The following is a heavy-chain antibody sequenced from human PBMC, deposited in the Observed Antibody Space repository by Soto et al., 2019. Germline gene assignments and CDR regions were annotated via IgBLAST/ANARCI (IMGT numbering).Heavy chain of an antibody. J-gene: IGHJ5*02. CDR3: VRGVGGSGLNWFDP. V-gene: IGHV4-59*12. D-gene: IGHD6-19*01. CDR2: IHYSGSA. CDR1: GSSIIGYY. Sequence: SETLSLTCTFSGSSIIGYYWTWIRQSPERGLEWIGYIHYSGSANYNPSLNSRLTMSVDRSKSQFSMKLASVTAADTAVYYCVRGVGGSGLNWFDPWGQGTLVTVSS.